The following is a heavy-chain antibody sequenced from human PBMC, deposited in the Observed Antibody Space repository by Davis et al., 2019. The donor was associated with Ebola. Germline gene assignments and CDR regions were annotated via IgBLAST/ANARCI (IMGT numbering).Heavy chain of an antibody. D-gene: IGHD4-17*01. CDR2: INHSGST. V-gene: IGHV4-34*01. CDR1: GGSFSGYY. J-gene: IGHJ4*02. CDR3: ARDGYGDYEGSFDY. Sequence: PSETLSLTCAVYGGSFSGYYWSWIRQPPGKGLEWIGEINHSGSTNYNPSLKSRVTISVDTSKNQFSLKLSSVTAADTAVYYCARDGYGDYEGSFDYWGQGTLVTVSS.